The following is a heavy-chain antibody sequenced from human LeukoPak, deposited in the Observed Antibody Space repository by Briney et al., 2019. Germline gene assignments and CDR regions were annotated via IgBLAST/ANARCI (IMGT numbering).Heavy chain of an antibody. Sequence: SETLSLTCTVSGGSISSSSYSWGWIRQPPGQGLEWIVSIYYSGNTFYNPSLKSRVTISVDTSKNQFSLKLRSVTAADTAVYYWARIAVAITRYFDYWGQGTLVTVSS. CDR2: IYYSGNT. J-gene: IGHJ4*02. D-gene: IGHD3-22*01. CDR3: ARIAVAITRYFDY. V-gene: IGHV4-39*01. CDR1: GGSISSSSYS.